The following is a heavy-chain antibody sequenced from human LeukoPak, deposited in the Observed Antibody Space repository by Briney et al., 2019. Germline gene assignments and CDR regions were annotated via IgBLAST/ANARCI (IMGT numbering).Heavy chain of an antibody. J-gene: IGHJ6*02. CDR1: GFTFSNFA. V-gene: IGHV3-30*04. Sequence: GGSLRLSCAASGFTFSNFAMHWVRQAPGKGLEWVAVISYDGSNKYYADSVKGRFTISRDNSKNTLYLQMNSLRAEDTAVYYCARGSTGYYDYYYYGMDVWGQGTTVTVSS. CDR2: ISYDGSNK. D-gene: IGHD3-9*01. CDR3: ARGSTGYYDYYYYGMDV.